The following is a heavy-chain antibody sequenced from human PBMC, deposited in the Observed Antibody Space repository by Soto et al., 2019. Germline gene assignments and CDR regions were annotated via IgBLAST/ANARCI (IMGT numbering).Heavy chain of an antibody. CDR2: ICGYTSKT. CDR3: ARDTNMGYCSGGSCSRFDP. D-gene: IGHD2-15*01. CDR1: GYTFTTYG. V-gene: IGHV1-18*04. Sequence: ASVKVACKASGYTFTTYGFASVRPAPGQGXEWLGGICGYTSKTNDTQKLQGRVSLTEETSTITAYMEVRSLRPDDRAVYYCARDTNMGYCSGGSCSRFDPWGQGTLVTVSS. J-gene: IGHJ5*02.